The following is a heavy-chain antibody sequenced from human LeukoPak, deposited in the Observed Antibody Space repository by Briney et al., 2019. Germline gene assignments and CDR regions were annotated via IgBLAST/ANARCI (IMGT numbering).Heavy chain of an antibody. CDR2: IYYTGSA. V-gene: IGHV4-39*01. J-gene: IGHJ3*02. D-gene: IGHD2-15*01. Sequence: SETLSLTCSVSGGSISSSSYFWGWIRQPPGKGLEWISTIYYTGSAYYNPSLKSRVTISVDTSKNQFSLRLSSVTAADTAVYYCASYCSGGSSYSRKGFDIWGQGTMVTVSS. CDR3: ASYCSGGSSYSRKGFDI. CDR1: GGSISSSSYF.